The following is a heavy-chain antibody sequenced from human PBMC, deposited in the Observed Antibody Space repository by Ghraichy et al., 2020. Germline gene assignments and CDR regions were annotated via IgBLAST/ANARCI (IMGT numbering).Heavy chain of an antibody. D-gene: IGHD2-2*02. CDR2: ISGSGEST. CDR3: AKDLFPRSTTSCYRY. J-gene: IGHJ4*02. V-gene: IGHV3-23*01. CDR1: GFTFSTYA. Sequence: GGSLRLSCAASGFTFSTYAMTWVRQAPGKGLEWVSLISGSGESTYYADSVKGRFTISRDNSKNTLYLQMNSLRAEDTALYYCAKDLFPRSTTSCYRYWGQGTLVTVSS.